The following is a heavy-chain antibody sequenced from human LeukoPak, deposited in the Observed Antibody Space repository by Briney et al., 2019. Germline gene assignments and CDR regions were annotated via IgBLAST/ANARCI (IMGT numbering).Heavy chain of an antibody. Sequence: GASVKVSCKASGGTFSSYAISWVRQAPGQGLEWMGWINTNTGNPTYAQGFTGRFVFSLDTSVSTAYLQISSLKAEDTAVYYCARGSGLYPYNWFDPWGQGTLVTVSS. D-gene: IGHD2-2*02. J-gene: IGHJ5*02. V-gene: IGHV7-4-1*02. CDR2: INTNTGNP. CDR1: GGTFSSYA. CDR3: ARGSGLYPYNWFDP.